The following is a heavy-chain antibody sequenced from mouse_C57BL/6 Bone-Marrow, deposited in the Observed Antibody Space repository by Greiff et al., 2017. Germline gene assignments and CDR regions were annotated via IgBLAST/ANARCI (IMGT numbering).Heavy chain of an antibody. J-gene: IGHJ2*01. CDR2: IYPRSGNT. CDR3: APVTTVVPRDFDY. V-gene: IGHV1-81*01. Sequence: VKLMESGAELARPGASVKLSCKASGYTFTSYGISWVKQRTGQGLEWIGEIYPRSGNTYYNEKFKGKATLTADKSSSTAYMELRSLTSEDSAVYFCAPVTTVVPRDFDYWGQGTTLTVSS. CDR1: GYTFTSYG. D-gene: IGHD1-1*01.